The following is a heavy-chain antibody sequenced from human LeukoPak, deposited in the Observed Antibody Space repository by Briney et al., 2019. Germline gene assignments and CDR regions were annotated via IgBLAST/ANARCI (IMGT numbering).Heavy chain of an antibody. CDR1: GGSISTTTYY. CDR3: ARHGGAHSTGWSYFDS. D-gene: IGHD6-19*01. Sequence: SETLSLTCTVSGGSISTTTYYWGWLRPPPGKGLEGIGSIYFTGTTYYNSSLKRRVTISVDTSQNQFSLRLSSVTAADTSLFYCARHGGAHSTGWSYFDSWGQGTLVTVSS. CDR2: IYFTGTT. J-gene: IGHJ4*02. V-gene: IGHV4-39*01.